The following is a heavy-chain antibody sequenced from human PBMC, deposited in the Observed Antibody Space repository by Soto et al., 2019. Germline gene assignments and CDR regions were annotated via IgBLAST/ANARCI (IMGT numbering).Heavy chain of an antibody. CDR1: GGSISSSSYY. J-gene: IGHJ4*02. CDR2: IYYSGST. V-gene: IGHV4-39*01. D-gene: IGHD5-12*01. CDR3: ARRSVDIVATTTDY. Sequence: SETLSLTCTVSGGSISSSSYYWGWIRQPPGKGLEWIGSIYYSGSTYYNPSLKSRVTISVDTSKNQFSLKLSSVTAADTAVYYCARRSVDIVATTTDYWGQGTLVTVSS.